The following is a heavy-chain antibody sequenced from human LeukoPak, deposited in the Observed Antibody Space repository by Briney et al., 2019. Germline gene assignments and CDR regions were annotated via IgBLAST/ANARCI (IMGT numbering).Heavy chain of an antibody. CDR2: IYYSGST. J-gene: IGHJ3*02. V-gene: IGHV4-39*07. Sequence: PSGTLSLTCTVSGGSISSSSYYWGWIRQPPGKGLEWIGSIYYSGSTYYNPSLKSRVTISVDTSKNQFSLKLSSVTAADTAVYYCARDRSYHDSSGYSRAFDIWGQGTMVTVSS. CDR3: ARDRSYHDSSGYSRAFDI. CDR1: GGSISSSSYY. D-gene: IGHD3-22*01.